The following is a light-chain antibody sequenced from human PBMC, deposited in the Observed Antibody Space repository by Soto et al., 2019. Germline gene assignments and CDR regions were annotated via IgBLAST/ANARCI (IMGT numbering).Light chain of an antibody. CDR1: QSISPW. Sequence: DIQMTQSPSTLSASVGDRVTITCRASQSISPWLAWYQQKPGKAPKLLIFDASNLQSGGPSRFSGSGSETEFTLTSSSLQPDDFATYYCLQYHTYRTFGQGTKVDIK. J-gene: IGKJ1*01. CDR2: DAS. V-gene: IGKV1-5*01. CDR3: LQYHTYRT.